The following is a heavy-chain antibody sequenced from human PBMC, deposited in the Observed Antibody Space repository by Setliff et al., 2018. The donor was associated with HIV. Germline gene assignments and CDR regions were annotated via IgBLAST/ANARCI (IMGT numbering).Heavy chain of an antibody. CDR2: IYHSGST. J-gene: IGHJ3*02. Sequence: PSETLSLTCTVSGGSISSRNWWSWVRQPPGKGLEWIGEIYHSGSTNYNPSLKSRVTISVDKSTNQVSLKLNSVTAADTAVYYCARAPGEAYNFWSDYKVAGAFDIWGQGTMVTVSS. V-gene: IGHV4-4*02. CDR3: ARAPGEAYNFWSDYKVAGAFDI. D-gene: IGHD3-3*01. CDR1: GGSISSRNW.